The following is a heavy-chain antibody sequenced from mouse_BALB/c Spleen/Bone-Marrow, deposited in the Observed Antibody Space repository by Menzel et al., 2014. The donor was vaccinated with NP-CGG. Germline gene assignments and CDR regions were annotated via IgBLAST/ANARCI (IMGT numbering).Heavy chain of an antibody. CDR1: GFTFSSFG. V-gene: IGHV5-17*02. Sequence: EVMLVESGGGLVQPGGSRKLSCAASGFTFSSFGMHWVRQAPEKGLEWVAYISSGSSTIDYADTVKGRFTISRDNPKNTLFLQMTSLRSEDTPMYYCASCRGAYGNIRRGYAMDYWGQGTSVTASS. J-gene: IGHJ4*01. CDR2: ISSGSSTI. D-gene: IGHD2-1*01. CDR3: ASCRGAYGNIRRGYAMDY.